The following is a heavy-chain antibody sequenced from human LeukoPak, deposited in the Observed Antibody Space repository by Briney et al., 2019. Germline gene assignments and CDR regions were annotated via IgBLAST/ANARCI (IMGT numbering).Heavy chain of an antibody. V-gene: IGHV3-30*04. CDR1: GFTFSSYA. CDR2: ISYNGSNK. D-gene: IGHD6-13*01. J-gene: IGHJ4*02. CDR3: ARGVSVVAAAGHY. Sequence: GGSLRPPFAAPGFTFSSYAMHWVRQAPAKGRGGVAVISYNGSNKYYADSVKGRFTISRDNSKNTLYLQMNSLRAEDTAVYYCARGVSVVAAAGHYWGQGTLVTVSS.